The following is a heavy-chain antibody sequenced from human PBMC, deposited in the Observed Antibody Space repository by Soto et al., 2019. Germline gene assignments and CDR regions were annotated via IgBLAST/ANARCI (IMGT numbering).Heavy chain of an antibody. CDR3: AKDIGGGYDNYNYFGY. Sequence: EVQLVESGGGVVQPGGSLRLSCAASGFTFYDYTMQWVRQAPGKGLEWVSLINWDGTTTHYADSVKGRFTISRDNSNNSLYLQMNGLGTEDSALYFCAKDIGGGYDNYNYFGYWGQGTLVTVSS. V-gene: IGHV3-43*01. J-gene: IGHJ4*02. CDR2: INWDGTTT. D-gene: IGHD5-12*01. CDR1: GFTFYDYT.